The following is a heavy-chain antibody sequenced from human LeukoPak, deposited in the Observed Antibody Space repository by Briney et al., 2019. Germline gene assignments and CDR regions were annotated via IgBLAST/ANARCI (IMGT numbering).Heavy chain of an antibody. V-gene: IGHV5-51*01. J-gene: IGHJ4*02. CDR3: ARLPNGQVAPQYYFDY. CDR1: GYSFTSYW. CDR2: IYPGDSDT. Sequence: GESLKISCKGSGYSFTSYWIGWARQMPGKGLEWMGIIYPGDSDTRYSPSFQGQVTISADKSISTAYLQWSSLKASDTAMYYCARLPNGQVAPQYYFDYWGQGTLVTVSS. D-gene: IGHD2-15*01.